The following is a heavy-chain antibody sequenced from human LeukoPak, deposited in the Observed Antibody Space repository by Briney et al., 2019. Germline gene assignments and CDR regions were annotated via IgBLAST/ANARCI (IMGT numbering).Heavy chain of an antibody. D-gene: IGHD1-26*01. V-gene: IGHV4-39*07. CDR1: GGSISSSSYY. CDR3: ARGALVVGATHDAFDI. CDR2: IYYSGST. J-gene: IGHJ3*02. Sequence: PSETLSLTCTVSGGSISSSSYYWGWIRQPPGKGLEWIGSIYYSGSTYYNPSLKSRVTISVDTSKNQFSLKLSSVTAADTAVYYCARGALVVGATHDAFDIWGQGTMVTVSS.